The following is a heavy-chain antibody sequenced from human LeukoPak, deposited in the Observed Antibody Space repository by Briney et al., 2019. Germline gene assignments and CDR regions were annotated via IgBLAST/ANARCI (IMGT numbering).Heavy chain of an antibody. Sequence: GGSLRLSCAASGFTFSSYAMSWVRQAPGKGLEWVSGISGSGDRRNYADSVKGRFTISRDNSKNTLYLQMNSLRAEDTAVYYCARGRYYDILTGPLYYYYYMDVWGKGTTVTISS. D-gene: IGHD3-9*01. CDR3: ARGRYYDILTGPLYYYYYMDV. CDR2: ISGSGDRR. CDR1: GFTFSSYA. V-gene: IGHV3-23*01. J-gene: IGHJ6*03.